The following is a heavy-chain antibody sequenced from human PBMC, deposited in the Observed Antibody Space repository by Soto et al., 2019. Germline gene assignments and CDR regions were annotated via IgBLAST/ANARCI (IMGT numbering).Heavy chain of an antibody. D-gene: IGHD1-26*01. CDR1: GFTFSGYG. J-gene: IGHJ4*02. Sequence: QGQLVESGGGVVQPGRSLRLSCAASGFTFSGYGMHWVRQAPGKGLECVAVIRYDGSNTYYADSVKGRFTISRDNPKNPLYLQMNSLRAEDTAVYYCARDGVGATTYFGYFDYWGQGNLVTVAS. CDR2: IRYDGSNT. CDR3: ARDGVGATTYFGYFDY. V-gene: IGHV3-33*01.